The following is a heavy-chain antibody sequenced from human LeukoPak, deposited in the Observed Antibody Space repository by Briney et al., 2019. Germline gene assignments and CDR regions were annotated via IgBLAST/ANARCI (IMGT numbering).Heavy chain of an antibody. CDR3: ARGVIIAAAGTFDP. V-gene: IGHV1-8*01. Sequence: ASVKVSCKASGYTFTSYDINWVRQATGQGLEWMGWTNPNSGNTGCAQKFQGRVTVTRNTSISTAYMELSSLRSEDTAVYYCARGVIIAAAGTFDPWGQGTLVPVSS. CDR2: TNPNSGNT. D-gene: IGHD6-13*01. J-gene: IGHJ5*02. CDR1: GYTFTSYD.